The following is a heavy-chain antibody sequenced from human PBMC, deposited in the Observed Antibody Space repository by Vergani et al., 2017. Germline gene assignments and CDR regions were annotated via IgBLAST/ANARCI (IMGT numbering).Heavy chain of an antibody. Sequence: EVQLVESGGGLVQPGGSLSLSCAASGFTFSSYSMNWVRQAPGKGLEWVSSISSSSSYIYYADSVKGRFTISRDNAKNSLYLQMNSLRAEDTAVYYCARDGMYYDFWSGYLGFDYWGQGTLVTVSS. CDR1: GFTFSSYS. J-gene: IGHJ4*02. D-gene: IGHD3-3*01. V-gene: IGHV3-21*01. CDR2: ISSSSSYI. CDR3: ARDGMYYDFWSGYLGFDY.